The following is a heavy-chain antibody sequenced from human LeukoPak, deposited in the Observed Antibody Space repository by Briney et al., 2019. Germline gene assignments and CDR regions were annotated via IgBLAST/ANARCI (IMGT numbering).Heavy chain of an antibody. CDR3: ARRQLAARRPYYFDY. CDR1: GYTFTSYD. J-gene: IGHJ4*02. D-gene: IGHD6-6*01. CDR2: MNPNSGNT. V-gene: IGHV1-8*01. Sequence: ASVKVSCKASGYTFTSYDINWVRQATGQGLEWIGWMNPNSGNTGYAQKFQGRVTITRNTSISTAYMELSSLRSEDTAVYYCARRQLAARRPYYFDYWGQGTLVTVSS.